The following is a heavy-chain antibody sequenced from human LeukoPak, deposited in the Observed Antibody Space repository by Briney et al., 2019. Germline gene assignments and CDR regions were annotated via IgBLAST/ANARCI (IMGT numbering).Heavy chain of an antibody. CDR3: ASLISSSWYGYYYYYMDV. D-gene: IGHD6-13*01. CDR2: INHSGST. J-gene: IGHJ6*03. CDR1: GGSFSGYY. V-gene: IGHV4-34*01. Sequence: SETLSLTCAVYGGSFSGYYWSWIRQPPGKGLEWIGEINHSGSTNYNPSLKSRVTISVDTSKNQFSLKLSSVTAADTAVYYCASLISSSWYGYYYYYMDVWGKGTTVTVSS.